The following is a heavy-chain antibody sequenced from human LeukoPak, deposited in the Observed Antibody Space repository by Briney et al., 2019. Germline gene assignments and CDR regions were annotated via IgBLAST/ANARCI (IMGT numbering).Heavy chain of an antibody. V-gene: IGHV1-2*06. CDR2: INPNSGGT. J-gene: IGHJ2*01. CDR3: ARVVAARNWYFDL. D-gene: IGHD6-6*01. CDR1: GYTFTDYY. Sequence: ASVKVSCKASGYTFTDYYMHWVRQAPGQGLEWMGRINPNSGGTNYAQKFQGRVTMTRDTSISTAYMELSRLRSDDTAVYYCARVVAARNWYFDLWGRGTLVTVSS.